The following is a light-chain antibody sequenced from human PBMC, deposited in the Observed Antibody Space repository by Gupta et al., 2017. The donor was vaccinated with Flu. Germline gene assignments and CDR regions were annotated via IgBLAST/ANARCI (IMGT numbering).Light chain of an antibody. V-gene: IGKV1-5*03. Sequence: SPSTLSASVGDRVTITCRASQSISGWLAWYQQKPGKAPKLLIYKASNLEGGVPTRFSGSGSGTEFTLTITSLQPDDFATYYCQQYNSYRTFGQGTRVEFK. CDR2: KAS. CDR1: QSISGW. CDR3: QQYNSYRT. J-gene: IGKJ1*01.